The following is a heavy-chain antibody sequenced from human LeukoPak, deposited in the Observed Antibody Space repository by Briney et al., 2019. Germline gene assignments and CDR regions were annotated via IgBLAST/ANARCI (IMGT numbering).Heavy chain of an antibody. V-gene: IGHV3-21*01. CDR3: AREAWFDP. Sequence: GGSLRLSCAASGFTLSIYSTNWVRQAPGKGLEWVSSISSSSSHLYYADSVKGRFTISRDNSKNSLYLQMNSLRAEDTAVYYCAREAWFDPWGQGTLVTVSS. CDR2: ISSSSSHL. CDR1: GFTLSIYS. J-gene: IGHJ5*02.